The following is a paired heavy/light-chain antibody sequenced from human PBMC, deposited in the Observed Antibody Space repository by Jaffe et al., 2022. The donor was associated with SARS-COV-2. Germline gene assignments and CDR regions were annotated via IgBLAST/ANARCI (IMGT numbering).Heavy chain of an antibody. D-gene: IGHD2-15*01. CDR2: IRSKAYGGTP. CDR1: GFVFGDYA. Sequence: EVQLVVSGGGLVEPGRSLTVSCTTSGFVFGDYAMSWFRQAPGKGLEWVGFIRSKAYGGTPEYAASVKGRFAVSRDESKGIAYLQVSSLKTEDTAVYYCSRGRRQYCSGGNCYSNGFDFWGQGTMVTVSS. CDR3: SRGRRQYCSGGNCYSNGFDF. J-gene: IGHJ3*01. V-gene: IGHV3-49*03.
Light chain of an antibody. V-gene: IGLV1-40*01. CDR3: QSYDSGLSDYV. CDR2: DNK. Sequence: QSVLTQPPSVSGAPGQRVTISCTGSISNIGAGFDVHWYQHRPGSAPKLLIYDNKYRPSGVPDRFSGSKSGTSASLAISGLQAEDEADYYCQSYDSGLSDYVFGGGTKVTVL. J-gene: IGLJ1*01. CDR1: ISNIGAGFD.